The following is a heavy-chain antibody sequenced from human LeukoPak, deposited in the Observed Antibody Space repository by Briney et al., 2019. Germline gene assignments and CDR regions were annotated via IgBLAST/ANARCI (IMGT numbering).Heavy chain of an antibody. CDR3: ARVWRLRMVVAGPGWYFDL. V-gene: IGHV4-31*03. CDR2: IYYSGST. Sequence: SQTLSLTCTVSGGSISSGGYYWSWIRQHPGKGLEWIGYIYYSGSTYYNPSLKSRVTISVDTSKNQFSLKLSSVTAADTAVYYCARVWRLRMVVAGPGWYFDLWGRGTLVTVSS. D-gene: IGHD2-15*01. J-gene: IGHJ2*01. CDR1: GGSISSGGYY.